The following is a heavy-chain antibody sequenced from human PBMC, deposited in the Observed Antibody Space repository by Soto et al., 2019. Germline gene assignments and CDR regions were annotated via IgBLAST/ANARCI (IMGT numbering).Heavy chain of an antibody. CDR1: GGSITSANL. V-gene: IGHV4-4*02. CDR3: ARILRGWFDP. Sequence: PSETLSLTXAVSGGSITSANLWTWVRHPPGGGLEWIGEISHSGITNYKASLKSRVTMSVDKTKNDVSLKLTSVTAADTAVYYCARILRGWFDPWGQGTPVTVSS. CDR2: ISHSGIT. J-gene: IGHJ5*02.